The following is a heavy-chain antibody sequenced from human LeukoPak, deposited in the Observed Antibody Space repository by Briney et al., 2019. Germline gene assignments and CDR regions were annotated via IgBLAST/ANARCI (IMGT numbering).Heavy chain of an antibody. J-gene: IGHJ4*02. Sequence: GGSLRLSCAASGFTFSSYAMSWVRQAPGKGLEWISAISGSGASTYYAYSVKGRFTISRDNSKNTLYLQMNSLRAEDTAVYYCAKGDTTWELPHDYWGQGTLVTVSS. D-gene: IGHD1-26*01. CDR3: AKGDTTWELPHDY. CDR1: GFTFSSYA. CDR2: ISGSGAST. V-gene: IGHV3-23*01.